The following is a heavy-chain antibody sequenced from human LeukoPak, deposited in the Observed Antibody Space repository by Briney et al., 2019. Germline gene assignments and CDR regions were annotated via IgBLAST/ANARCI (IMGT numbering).Heavy chain of an antibody. CDR1: GGSFSGYY. Sequence: SETLSLTCAVYGGSFSGYYWSWIRQPPGKGLEWIGEINHSGSTNYNPSLKSRVTISVDTSKNQFSLKLSSVTAAGTAVYYCARTRIQLWSDYFDYWGQGTLVTVSS. CDR2: INHSGST. J-gene: IGHJ4*02. V-gene: IGHV4-34*01. CDR3: ARTRIQLWSDYFDY. D-gene: IGHD5-18*01.